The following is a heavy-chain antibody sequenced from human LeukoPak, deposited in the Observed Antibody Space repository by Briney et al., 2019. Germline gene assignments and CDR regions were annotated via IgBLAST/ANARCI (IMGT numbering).Heavy chain of an antibody. CDR2: ISAYNGNT. Sequence: ASVKVSCKASGYTFTSYGISWVRQAPGQGLEWMGWISAYNGNTNYAQKLQGRVTMTTDTSTSTAYMELRSLRSDDTAVYYCARDGFYCSGGSCYSGWFDPWGQGTLVTVSS. V-gene: IGHV1-18*01. J-gene: IGHJ5*02. CDR1: GYTFTSYG. CDR3: ARDGFYCSGGSCYSGWFDP. D-gene: IGHD2-15*01.